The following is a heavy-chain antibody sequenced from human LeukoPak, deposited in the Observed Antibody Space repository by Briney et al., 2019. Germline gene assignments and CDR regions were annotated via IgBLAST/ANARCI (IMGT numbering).Heavy chain of an antibody. CDR1: GFTVSSNY. J-gene: IGHJ6*03. D-gene: IGHD6-19*01. CDR2: IYSGGST. CDR3: ARDRQWYYHYMDV. Sequence: GGSLRLSCAASGFTVSSNYMSWVRQAPGKGLEWVSVIYSGGSTYYADSVKGRFTISRDNSKNTLYLQMNSLRAEDTAVYYCARDRQWYYHYMDVWGKGTTVTVSS. V-gene: IGHV3-66*01.